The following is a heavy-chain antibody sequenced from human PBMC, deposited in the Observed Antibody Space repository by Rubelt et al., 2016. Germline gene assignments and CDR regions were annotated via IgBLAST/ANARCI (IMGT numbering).Heavy chain of an antibody. J-gene: IGHJ4*02. CDR1: GGSINSISYY. CDR3: AREEFDSSDY. D-gene: IGHD6-13*01. CDR2: INHSGST. V-gene: IGHV4-39*07. Sequence: QLQLQESGPGLVKPSETLSLTCTVSGGSINSISYYWGWIRQPPGKGLEWIGEINHSGSTNYNPSLKSRVTISVDTSKNQFSRKLSPVTAADTAVYYCAREEFDSSDYWGQGTLVTVSS.